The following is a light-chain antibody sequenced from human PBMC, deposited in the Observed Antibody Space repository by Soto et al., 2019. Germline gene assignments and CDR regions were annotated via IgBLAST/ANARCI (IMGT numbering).Light chain of an antibody. CDR2: GTS. J-gene: IGKJ3*01. Sequence: EIVLTQSPGTLSLSPGERATLSCRASQGVTPAYLAWYQHKPGQAPRLLIYGTSNRATGIPDRFSGSGSGSDFTLTISRLEPEDFAVYSCQQYGGSPLFTFGPGTKVAFK. CDR1: QGVTPAY. CDR3: QQYGGSPLFT. V-gene: IGKV3-20*01.